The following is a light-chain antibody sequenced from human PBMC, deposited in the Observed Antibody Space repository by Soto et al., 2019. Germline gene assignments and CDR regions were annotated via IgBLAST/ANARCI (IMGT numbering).Light chain of an antibody. CDR1: QTIRSNY. CDR2: GAS. J-gene: IGKJ1*01. CDR3: QQYGSSPWT. V-gene: IGKV3-20*01. Sequence: EIVLTQSPGTLSLSPGERATLSCRASQTIRSNYLAWYQQRPGQAPRLLIYGASSRATDSPDRFSGSASGTDFTLTILRLEPEDFAVYYCQQYGSSPWTFGQGNKVEVK.